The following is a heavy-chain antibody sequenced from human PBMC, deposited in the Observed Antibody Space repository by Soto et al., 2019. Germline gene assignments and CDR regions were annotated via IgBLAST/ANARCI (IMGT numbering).Heavy chain of an antibody. V-gene: IGHV4-4*02. CDR3: ASLYDSSGYPFDY. D-gene: IGHD3-22*01. CDR1: GGSISSSNW. J-gene: IGHJ4*02. Sequence: KSSETLSLTCAVSGGSISSSNWWSWVRQPPGKGLEWIGEIYHSGSTNYNPSLKSRVTISVDKSKNQFSLKLRSATAAATAVYYCASLYDSSGYPFDYWGQGTLVTVSS. CDR2: IYHSGST.